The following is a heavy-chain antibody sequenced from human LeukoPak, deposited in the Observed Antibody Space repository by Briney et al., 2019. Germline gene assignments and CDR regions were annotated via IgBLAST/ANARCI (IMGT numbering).Heavy chain of an antibody. CDR1: GGSISSGGYY. CDR3: AGGYCSSTSCYLTPFDY. CDR2: IYYSGST. J-gene: IGHJ4*02. Sequence: SETLSLTCTVSGGSISSGGYYWSWIRQHPGKGLEWIGYIYYSGSTYYNPSLKSRVTISVDTSKNQFSLKLSSVTAADTAVYYCAGGYCSSTSCYLTPFDYWGQGTLVTVSS. D-gene: IGHD2-2*01. V-gene: IGHV4-31*03.